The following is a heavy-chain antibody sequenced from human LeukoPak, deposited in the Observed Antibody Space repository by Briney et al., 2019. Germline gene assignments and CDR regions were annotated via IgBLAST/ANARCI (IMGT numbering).Heavy chain of an antibody. V-gene: IGHV1-18*01. CDR2: ISAYNGNT. CDR3: AXXXXXXXXXDSSGYPFDY. CDR1: GYTFTSYG. D-gene: IGHD3-22*01. Sequence: ASVKVSCKASGYTFTSYGISWVRQAPGQGLEWMGWISAYNGNTNYAQKLQGRVTMTTDTSTSTAYMELSSLRSEDTAVYYCAXXXXXXXXXDSSGYPFDYWGQGTLVTVSS. J-gene: IGHJ4*02.